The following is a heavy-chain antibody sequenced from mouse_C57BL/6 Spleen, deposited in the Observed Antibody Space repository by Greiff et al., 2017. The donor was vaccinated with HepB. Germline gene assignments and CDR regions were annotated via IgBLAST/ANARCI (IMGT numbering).Heavy chain of an antibody. CDR3: ARDDDYDGSWFAY. CDR1: GYSITSGYY. J-gene: IGHJ3*01. Sequence: VQLKESGPGLVKPSQSLSLTCSVTGYSITSGYYWNWIRQFPGNKLEWMGYRSYDGSNNYNPSLKNRISLTRDTSKNQLFLKLNSVTTEDTATYYCARDDDYDGSWFAYWGQGTLVTVSA. D-gene: IGHD2-4*01. CDR2: RSYDGSN. V-gene: IGHV3-6*01.